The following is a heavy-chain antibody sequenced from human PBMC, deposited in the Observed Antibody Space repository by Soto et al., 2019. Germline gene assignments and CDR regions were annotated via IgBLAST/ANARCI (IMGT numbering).Heavy chain of an antibody. Sequence: ASVKVSCKASGYTFTSYGISWVRQAPGQGLEWMGWISAYNGNTNYAQKLQGRVTMTTDTSTSTAYMELRSLISDDTAVYYCARVFIVVVPAAITKDYYGMDVWGPGTTVTVSS. J-gene: IGHJ6*02. CDR3: ARVFIVVVPAAITKDYYGMDV. CDR2: ISAYNGNT. V-gene: IGHV1-18*01. D-gene: IGHD2-2*01. CDR1: GYTFTSYG.